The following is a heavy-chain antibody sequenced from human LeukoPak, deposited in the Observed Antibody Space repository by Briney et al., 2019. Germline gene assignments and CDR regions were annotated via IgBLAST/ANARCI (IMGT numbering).Heavy chain of an antibody. J-gene: IGHJ4*02. D-gene: IGHD2-15*01. Sequence: PSETLSLTCAVYGGSLSGYYWSWIRQPPGKGLEWIGEINHSGSTNYNPSLKSRVTISVDTSKNQFSLKLSSVTAADTAVYYCARGTGGRGYYWGQGTLVTVSS. CDR2: INHSGST. CDR3: ARGTGGRGYY. CDR1: GGSLSGYY. V-gene: IGHV4-34*01.